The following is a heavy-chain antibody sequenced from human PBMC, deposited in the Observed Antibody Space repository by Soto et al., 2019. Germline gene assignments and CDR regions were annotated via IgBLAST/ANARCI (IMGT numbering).Heavy chain of an antibody. CDR2: ISSNGRST. D-gene: IGHD2-8*01. V-gene: IGHV3-64*01. J-gene: IGHJ4*02. Sequence: VQLVESGGGLVQPGGSLRLSCATSGFTFSTYAMHWVRQAPGKGLEYVSAISSNGRSTYYANSVRGRFTISRDNSKNTLYHQMDSLRAEDMAVYSCARDRCTNGVCYAPSDYWGQGTLVTVSS. CDR3: ARDRCTNGVCYAPSDY. CDR1: GFTFSTYA.